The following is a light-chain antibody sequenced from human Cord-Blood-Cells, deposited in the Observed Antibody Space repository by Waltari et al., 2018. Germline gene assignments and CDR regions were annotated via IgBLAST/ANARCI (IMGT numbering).Light chain of an antibody. J-gene: IGLJ3*02. CDR2: EVS. Sequence: QSALTQPASVSGSPGQSITISCTGTSSDVGGYNYVSWYQQHPGKAPKLMIYEVSNRPYVVSNRFSGSKSGNTASLTISGLQAEDEADYYCSSYTSRSTWVFGGGTKLTVL. CDR3: SSYTSRSTWV. V-gene: IGLV2-14*01. CDR1: SSDVGGYNY.